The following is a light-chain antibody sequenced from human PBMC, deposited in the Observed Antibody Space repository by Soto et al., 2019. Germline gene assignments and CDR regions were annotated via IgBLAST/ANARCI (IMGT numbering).Light chain of an antibody. J-gene: IGLJ2*01. CDR3: SSYTSRNTVI. CDR1: SSDVGDYNS. V-gene: IGLV2-14*01. CDR2: EVS. Sequence: QLVLTQPASVSGSPGQSITISCTGTSSDVGDYNSVSWYQQHPGKGPKLMIYEVSNRPSGVSFRFSGSKAANTASLTISGLQAEDEAHYYCSSYTSRNTVIFGGGTQLTVL.